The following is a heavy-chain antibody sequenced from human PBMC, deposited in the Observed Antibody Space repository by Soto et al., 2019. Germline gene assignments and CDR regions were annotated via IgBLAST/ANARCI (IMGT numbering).Heavy chain of an antibody. CDR1: GYTFTSYG. V-gene: IGHV1-18*01. Sequence: ASVKVSCKPSGYTFTSYGISWVRQAPGQGLEWMGWISAYNGNTNYAQKLQGRVTMTTDTSTSTAYMELRSLRSDDTAVYYCARGNEITIFGVVIDNWFDPWGQGTLVTVSS. CDR2: ISAYNGNT. J-gene: IGHJ5*02. D-gene: IGHD3-3*01. CDR3: ARGNEITIFGVVIDNWFDP.